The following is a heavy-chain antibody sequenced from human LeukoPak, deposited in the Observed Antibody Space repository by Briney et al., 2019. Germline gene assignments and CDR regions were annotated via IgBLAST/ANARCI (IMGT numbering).Heavy chain of an antibody. CDR2: ISGSGGST. CDR3: ARDDLWFGELSAEYFHH. V-gene: IGHV3-23*01. Sequence: GGSLRLSCAASGFTFSSYAMSWVRQAPGKGLEWVSAISGSGGSTYYADSVKGRFTISRDNAKNSLYLQMNSLRAEDTAVYYCARDDLWFGELSAEYFHHWGQGTLVTVSS. J-gene: IGHJ1*01. CDR1: GFTFSSYA. D-gene: IGHD3-10*01.